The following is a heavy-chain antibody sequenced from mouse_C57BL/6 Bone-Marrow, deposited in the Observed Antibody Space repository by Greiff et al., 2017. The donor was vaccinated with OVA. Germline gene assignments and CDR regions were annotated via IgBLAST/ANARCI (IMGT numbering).Heavy chain of an antibody. CDR2: IDPSDSYT. CDR1: GYTFTSYW. V-gene: IGHV1-50*01. CDR3: AIYDGED. Sequence: QVQLQQSGAELVKPGASVKLSCKASGYTFTSYWMQWVKQRPGQGLEWIGEIDPSDSYTNYNQKFKGKATLTVDKSSSTAYMQLSSLTSEDSAVYYCAIYDGEDWGQGTLVTVAA. D-gene: IGHD2-3*01. J-gene: IGHJ3*01.